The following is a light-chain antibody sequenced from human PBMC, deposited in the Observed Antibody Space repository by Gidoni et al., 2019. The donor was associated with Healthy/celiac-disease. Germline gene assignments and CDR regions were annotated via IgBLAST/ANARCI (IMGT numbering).Light chain of an antibody. CDR2: AAS. Sequence: IQMTQSPSSGSASVGDRVTIPWRASQGISSWLAWYQQKPGKAPKLLLNAASSLQSGVPSRFSGGGSGTDFTLTISSLQPEDFATYYGQQANSFPRTFGQGTKLEIK. CDR3: QQANSFPRT. CDR1: QGISSW. V-gene: IGKV1D-12*01. J-gene: IGKJ2*01.